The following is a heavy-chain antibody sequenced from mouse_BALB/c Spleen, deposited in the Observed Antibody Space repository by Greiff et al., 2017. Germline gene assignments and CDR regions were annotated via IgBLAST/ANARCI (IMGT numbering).Heavy chain of an antibody. CDR3: ARDYYGYDGFAY. J-gene: IGHJ3*01. V-gene: IGHV1-54*01. D-gene: IGHD2-2*01. CDR1: GYAFTNYL. CDR2: INPGSGGT. Sequence: QVQLQQSGAELVRPGTSVKVSCKASGYAFTNYLIEWVKQRPGQGLEWIGVINPGSGGTNYNEKFKGKATLTADKSSSTAYMQLSSLTSDDSAVYFCARDYYGYDGFAYWGQGTLVTVSA.